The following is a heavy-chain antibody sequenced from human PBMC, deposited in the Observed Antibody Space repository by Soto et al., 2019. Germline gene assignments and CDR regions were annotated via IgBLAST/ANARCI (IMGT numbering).Heavy chain of an antibody. Sequence: GASVKVSCNESGYTFTSYYMHWVRQAPGQGLEWMGGIIPIFGTANYAQKFQGRVTITADESTSTAYMELSSLRSEDTAVYYCARGYCSGGSCYGPSDYWGQGTLVTVSS. D-gene: IGHD2-15*01. CDR2: IIPIFGTA. V-gene: IGHV1-69*13. CDR1: GYTFTSYY. J-gene: IGHJ4*02. CDR3: ARGYCSGGSCYGPSDY.